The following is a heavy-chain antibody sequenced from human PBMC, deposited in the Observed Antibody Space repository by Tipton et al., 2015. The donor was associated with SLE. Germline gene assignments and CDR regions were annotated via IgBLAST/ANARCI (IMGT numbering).Heavy chain of an antibody. CDR3: ARLTYYDSTGYYDS. V-gene: IGHV4-31*03. CDR2: IAHNGYT. J-gene: IGHJ5*01. Sequence: TLSLTCTVSGGSISSGSYYWNWIRQHPGKGLEWIGYIAHNGYTYYNPSLEGRVTTSVDTSKNQFSLKLSSVTAADTAVYYCARLTYYDSTGYYDSWGQGTLVAVSS. CDR1: GGSISSGSYY. D-gene: IGHD3-22*01.